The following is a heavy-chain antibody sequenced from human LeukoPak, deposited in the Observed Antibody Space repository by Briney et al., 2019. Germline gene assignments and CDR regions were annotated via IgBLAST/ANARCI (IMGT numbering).Heavy chain of an antibody. CDR1: GDSINKYF. CDR2: ISHNGNT. CDR3: ARGGPEDRTWRYYIDF. V-gene: IGHV4-59*01. J-gene: IGHJ4*02. Sequence: SETLSLTCTVSGDSINKYFWSWLRQSPGKGPEWLGYISHNGNTNYYPSLKSRVTISLDKSNNQFSLRPSSVTAADTAVYYCARGGPEDRTWRYYIDFWGQGILVTVSS.